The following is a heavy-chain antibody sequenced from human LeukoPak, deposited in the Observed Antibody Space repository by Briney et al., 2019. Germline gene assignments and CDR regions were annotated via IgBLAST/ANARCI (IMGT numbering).Heavy chain of an antibody. CDR2: IRSKAYGGTT. Sequence: PGGSLRLSCTASGFTFGDYAMSWFRQAPGKGLEWVGFIRSKAYGGTTEYAASVKGRFTISRDDSKSIAYLQMNSLKTEDTAVYYCTRSSITGTTVYYGMDVWGQGTTVTVSS. CDR3: TRSSITGTTVYYGMDV. CDR1: GFTFGDYA. J-gene: IGHJ6*02. D-gene: IGHD1-7*01. V-gene: IGHV3-49*03.